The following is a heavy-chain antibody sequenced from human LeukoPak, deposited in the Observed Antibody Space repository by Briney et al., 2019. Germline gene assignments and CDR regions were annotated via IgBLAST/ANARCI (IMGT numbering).Heavy chain of an antibody. CDR3: ASLSSSSWFSAEYFQH. Sequence: SETLSLTCTVSGGSISSYYWSWIRQPPGKGLEWIGYIYYSGSTNYNPFLKSRVTISVDTSKNQFSLKLSSVTAADTAVYYCASLSSSSWFSAEYFQHWGQGTLVTVSS. CDR1: GGSISSYY. J-gene: IGHJ1*01. CDR2: IYYSGST. D-gene: IGHD6-13*01. V-gene: IGHV4-59*08.